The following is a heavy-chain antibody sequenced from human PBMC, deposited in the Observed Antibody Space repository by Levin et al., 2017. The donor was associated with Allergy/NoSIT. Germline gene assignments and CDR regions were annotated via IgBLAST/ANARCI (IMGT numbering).Heavy chain of an antibody. CDR2: INHSGST. J-gene: IGHJ4*02. CDR3: ARSRAGYCSGGSCWRTGFDY. CDR1: GGSFSGYY. Sequence: SETLSLTCAVYGGSFSGYYWSWIRQPPGKGLEWIGEINHSGSTNYNPSLKSRVTISVDTSKNQFPLKLSSVTAAYTAVYYCARSRAGYCSGGSCWRTGFDYWGQGTLVTVSS. D-gene: IGHD2-15*01. V-gene: IGHV4-34*01.